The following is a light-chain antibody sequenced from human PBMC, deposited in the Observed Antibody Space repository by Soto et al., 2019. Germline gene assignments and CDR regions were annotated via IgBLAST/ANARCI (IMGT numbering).Light chain of an antibody. V-gene: IGKV3-15*01. Sequence: EIVMTQSPATLSVSPGERATLSCRASQSVGSKVVWYQQKSGQAPRLLIYGASTRATGFPARFSGSGSGTEFTLTISSLQSEDVAVYYCQQYNDWPLTFGQGTKVDIK. J-gene: IGKJ1*01. CDR1: QSVGSK. CDR3: QQYNDWPLT. CDR2: GAS.